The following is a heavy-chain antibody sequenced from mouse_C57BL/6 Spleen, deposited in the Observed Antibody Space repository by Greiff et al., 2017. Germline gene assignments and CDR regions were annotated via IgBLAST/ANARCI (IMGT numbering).Heavy chain of an antibody. Sequence: EVMLVESEGGLVQPGRSMKLSCTASGFTFSDYYMDWVRQVPEKGLEWVANIIYDGSSTYYLDSLKSRFIISRANAKNLLYLQMCSLKSEDTTTYYCARWGWYAMDYWGQGTSVTVSS. CDR1: GFTFSDYY. CDR2: IIYDGSST. CDR3: ARWGWYAMDY. J-gene: IGHJ4*01. V-gene: IGHV5-16*01.